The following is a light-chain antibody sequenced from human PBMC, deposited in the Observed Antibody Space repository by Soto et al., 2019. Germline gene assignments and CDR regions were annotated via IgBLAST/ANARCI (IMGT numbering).Light chain of an antibody. V-gene: IGLV1-44*01. J-gene: IGLJ1*01. CDR1: DSNIGSKA. Sequence: LHQPPCASGPPGLKIAMSCSGRDSNIGSKAVNGYQQLPGTAPKLLIYGSEQRPSGVPDRFSGSKSVTSASLAISGLQSDDDADYYCPAWDDSLNGYVFGNGTKGTVL. CDR3: PAWDDSLNGYV. CDR2: GSE.